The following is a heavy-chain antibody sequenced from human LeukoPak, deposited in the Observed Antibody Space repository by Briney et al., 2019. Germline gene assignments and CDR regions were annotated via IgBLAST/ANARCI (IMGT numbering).Heavy chain of an antibody. CDR2: ISSGSSYI. V-gene: IGHV3-21*01. CDR3: ARAPYYYDSSGYPPNFDY. Sequence: PGGSLRLSCAASGFTFSTYSMNWVRQAPGKGMEWVSSISSGSSYIYYADSVKGRFTISRDNAKNSLYLQMNSLRDEDTAVYYCARAPYYYDSSGYPPNFDYWGQGTLVTVSS. CDR1: GFTFSTYS. D-gene: IGHD3-22*01. J-gene: IGHJ4*02.